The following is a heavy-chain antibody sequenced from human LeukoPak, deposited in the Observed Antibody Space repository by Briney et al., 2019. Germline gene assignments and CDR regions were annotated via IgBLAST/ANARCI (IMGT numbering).Heavy chain of an antibody. CDR2: IWYDGSNK. V-gene: IGHV3-33*01. CDR3: ARDGSSGFYNGMDV. CDR1: GFTFSSYG. J-gene: IGHJ6*02. Sequence: GRSLRLSCAASGFTFSSYGMHWVRQAPGKGLEWVAVIWYDGSNKYYADSVKGRFTISRDESQNTLSLQLDSLRVEDTAVHYCARDGSSGFYNGMDVWGQGTTVTVSS. D-gene: IGHD3-22*01.